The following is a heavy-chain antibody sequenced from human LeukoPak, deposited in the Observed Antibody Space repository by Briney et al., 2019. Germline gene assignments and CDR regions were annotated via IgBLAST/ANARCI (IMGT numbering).Heavy chain of an antibody. CDR1: GGTFSSYA. Sequence: ASVKVSCKASGGTFSSYAISWVRQAPGQGLEWMGGIIPIFGTANYALKFQGRVTITADESTSTAYMELSSLRSEDTAVYYCARSMWELLGYFDYWGQGTLVTVSS. CDR3: ARSMWELLGYFDY. J-gene: IGHJ4*02. CDR2: IIPIFGTA. D-gene: IGHD1-26*01. V-gene: IGHV1-69*13.